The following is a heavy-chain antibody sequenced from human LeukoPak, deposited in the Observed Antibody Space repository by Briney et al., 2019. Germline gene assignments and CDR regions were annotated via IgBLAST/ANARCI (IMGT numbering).Heavy chain of an antibody. D-gene: IGHD3-9*01. CDR3: AKNSDILTGYFDY. Sequence: GGSLRLSCAASGFTFSSYSMNWVRQAPGKGLEWVSSISSSSSYIYYADSVKGRFTISRDNSKNTLYLQMNSLRVEDTAVYYCAKNSDILTGYFDYWGQGTLVTVSS. J-gene: IGHJ4*02. V-gene: IGHV3-21*04. CDR1: GFTFSSYS. CDR2: ISSSSSYI.